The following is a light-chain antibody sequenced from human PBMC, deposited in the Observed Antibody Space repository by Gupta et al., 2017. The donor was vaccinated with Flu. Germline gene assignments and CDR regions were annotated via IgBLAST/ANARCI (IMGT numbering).Light chain of an antibody. CDR2: GAS. Sequence: EIVLTHSPGTLSLSPGERAALSCRASQSLSSSQLAWYQQKPGQPPRLIIDGASRRAVGIPDCFSGGGETKDFIHTSSRREEEVCEGYYEHHDCSSWPFGQGTKVEIK. J-gene: IGKJ1*01. CDR3: HHDCSSWP. CDR1: QSLSSSQ. V-gene: IGKV3-20*01.